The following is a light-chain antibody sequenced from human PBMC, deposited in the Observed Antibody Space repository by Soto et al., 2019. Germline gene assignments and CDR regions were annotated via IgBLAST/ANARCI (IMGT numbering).Light chain of an antibody. CDR1: QSVSSNY. CDR2: GAS. CDR3: QQYGSSPRT. Sequence: EIVMTQSPVTLSASPWESATLSCRASQSVSSNYLAWYQQKPGQAPRLLIYGASSRATGIPDRFSGSGSGTDFTLTISRLEPEDFAVYYCQQYGSSPRTFGQGTKVDIK. J-gene: IGKJ1*01. V-gene: IGKV3-20*01.